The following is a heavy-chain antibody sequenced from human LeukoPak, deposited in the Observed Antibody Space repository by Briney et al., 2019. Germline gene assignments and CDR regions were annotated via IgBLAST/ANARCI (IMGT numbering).Heavy chain of an antibody. CDR2: IYYGENT. CDR3: ARRDDSSGYHKIFDY. Sequence: SETASLTCTVSGDSISSGPYYWSWIRQPPGKGLEWIGNIYYGENTYYNPSLKSRVTISIDTSNNQFYLKLSSLTAADTAVYYCARRDDSSGYHKIFDYWGQGTLVTVSS. D-gene: IGHD3-22*01. V-gene: IGHV4-39*01. CDR1: GDSISSGPYY. J-gene: IGHJ4*02.